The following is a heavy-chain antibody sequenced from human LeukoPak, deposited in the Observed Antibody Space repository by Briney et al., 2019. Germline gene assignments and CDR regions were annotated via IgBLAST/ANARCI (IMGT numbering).Heavy chain of an antibody. D-gene: IGHD3-10*01. J-gene: IGHJ4*02. CDR3: ARDLDGSGSYSH. Sequence: PSETLSLTCTVSGGSISSSSYYWGWIRQPPGKGLEWIGSIYYSGSTYYNPSLKSRVTISVDTSKNQFSLKLSSVTAADTAVYYCARDLDGSGSYSHWGQGTLVTVSS. V-gene: IGHV4-39*07. CDR2: IYYSGST. CDR1: GGSISSSSYY.